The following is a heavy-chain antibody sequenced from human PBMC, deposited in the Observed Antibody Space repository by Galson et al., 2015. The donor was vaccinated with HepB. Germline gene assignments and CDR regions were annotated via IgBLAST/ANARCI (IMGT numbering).Heavy chain of an antibody. CDR3: ARDPYGGAWYFDL. D-gene: IGHD4-23*01. CDR2: IIPFFNRA. J-gene: IGHJ2*01. Sequence: SVKVSCKASGGTFSHYGINWVRQAPGQGFEWVGGIIPFFNRANYAQKFQARVTITADRITSTAYMELSSLRSEDTAVYYCARDPYGGAWYFDLWGRGTLVTVSS. V-gene: IGHV1-69*06. CDR1: GGTFSHYG.